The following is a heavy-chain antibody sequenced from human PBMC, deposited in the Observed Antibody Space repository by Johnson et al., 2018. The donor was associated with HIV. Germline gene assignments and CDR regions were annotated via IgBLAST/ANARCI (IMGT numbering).Heavy chain of an antibody. D-gene: IGHD6-13*01. Sequence: VLLVESGGGLVQPGGSLRLSCAASGFTFSSYAMSWVRQAPGKGLEWVSAISGSGGSTYYADSVKGRFTISRDNSKNTLYLQMNSLRAEDTAVYYCAKDVRMSIAAAAAHAFDIWGQGIMVTVSS. CDR1: GFTFSSYA. V-gene: IGHV3-23*04. J-gene: IGHJ3*02. CDR2: ISGSGGST. CDR3: AKDVRMSIAAAAAHAFDI.